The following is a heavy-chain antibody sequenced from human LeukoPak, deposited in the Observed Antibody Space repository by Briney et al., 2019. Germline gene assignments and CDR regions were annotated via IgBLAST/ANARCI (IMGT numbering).Heavy chain of an antibody. CDR1: GGTFSSYA. J-gene: IGHJ4*02. D-gene: IGHD2-2*01. Sequence: ASVKVSCKASGGTFSSYAISWVRQAPGQGLEWMGGIIPIFGTANYAQKFQGRVTITADESTSTAYMELSSLRSEDTAVYYCAREEIVPKGAFDYWGQGTLVTVSS. V-gene: IGHV1-69*13. CDR3: AREEIVPKGAFDY. CDR2: IIPIFGTA.